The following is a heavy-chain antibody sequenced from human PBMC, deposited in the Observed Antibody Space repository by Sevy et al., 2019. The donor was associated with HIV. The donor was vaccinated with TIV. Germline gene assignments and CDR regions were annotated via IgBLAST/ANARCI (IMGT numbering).Heavy chain of an antibody. CDR1: GFTFSSYG. J-gene: IGHJ5*02. D-gene: IGHD3-3*02. V-gene: IGHV3-33*01. Sequence: GGSLRLSCAASGFTFSSYGMHWVRQAPGKGLEWVAVIWYDGSNKYYADSVKGRFTISRDNSKNTLYLQMNSLRAEDTAVHYCARDLALRDGGWFDPWGQGTLVTVSS. CDR3: ARDLALRDGGWFDP. CDR2: IWYDGSNK.